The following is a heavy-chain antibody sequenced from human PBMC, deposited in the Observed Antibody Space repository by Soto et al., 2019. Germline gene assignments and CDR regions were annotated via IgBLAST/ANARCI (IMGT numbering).Heavy chain of an antibody. J-gene: IGHJ6*02. Sequence: ASVKVSCKASGYTFTSYYMHWVRQAPGQGLEKMGIINPSGGSTSYAQKFQGRVTMTRDTSTSTVYMELSSLRSEDTAVYYCARVGCGYYDSSGRYGMDVWGQGTRVTVSS. CDR1: GYTFTSYY. D-gene: IGHD3-22*01. CDR2: INPSGGST. CDR3: ARVGCGYYDSSGRYGMDV. V-gene: IGHV1-46*03.